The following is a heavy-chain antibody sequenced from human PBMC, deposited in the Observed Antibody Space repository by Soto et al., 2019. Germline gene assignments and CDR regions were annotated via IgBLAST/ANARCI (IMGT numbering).Heavy chain of an antibody. V-gene: IGHV4-31*03. CDR2: IYYSGST. D-gene: IGHD2-21*02. J-gene: IGHJ6*02. Sequence: KPSETLSLTCTVSGGSISSGGYHWSWIRQHPGKGLEWIGYIYYSGSTYYNTSLKSRVTISVDTSKNQFSLKLSSVTAADTAVYYCARGCNGDCYDYYYGMDVWGQGTTVTVSS. CDR1: GGSISSGGYH. CDR3: ARGCNGDCYDYYYGMDV.